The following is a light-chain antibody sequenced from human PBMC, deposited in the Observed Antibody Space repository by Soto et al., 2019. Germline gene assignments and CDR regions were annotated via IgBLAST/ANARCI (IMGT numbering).Light chain of an antibody. Sequence: DIQMTHSPSTLSASVGDRVIITCRTSQSISSYLNWYQQKPGKAPKLLIYAASSLQSGVPSRFSGSGSETDFTLTISSLQPEDFATYYCQQSYSTPPWTSGQGTKVDIK. CDR3: QQSYSTPPWT. J-gene: IGKJ1*01. CDR1: QSISSY. V-gene: IGKV1-39*01. CDR2: AAS.